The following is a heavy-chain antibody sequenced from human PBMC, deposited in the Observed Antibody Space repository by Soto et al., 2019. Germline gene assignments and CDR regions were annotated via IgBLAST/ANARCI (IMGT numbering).Heavy chain of an antibody. CDR3: ARRLDGSGWLSYWYFDL. Sequence: QLELQESGPGLVKPSETLSLTCTVSGGSISSSSYYGGWIRQPPGKGLEWIGSIYYSGSTYYNPSLKSRVTISVDTSKMKFSLKLSSVTAADTAVYYCARRLDGSGWLSYWYFDLWGRGTLVSVSS. D-gene: IGHD6-19*01. V-gene: IGHV4-39*01. CDR1: GGSISSSSYY. J-gene: IGHJ2*01. CDR2: IYYSGST.